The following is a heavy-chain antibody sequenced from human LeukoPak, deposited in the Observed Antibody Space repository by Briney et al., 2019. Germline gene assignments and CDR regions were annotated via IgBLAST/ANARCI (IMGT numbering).Heavy chain of an antibody. CDR1: GGTFSSYA. D-gene: IGHD3-10*01. J-gene: IGHJ4*02. Sequence: SVKVSCKASGGTFSSYAISWVRQAPGQGLEWMGGIIPIFGTANYAQKFQGRVTITADESTSTAYMELSSLRSEDTAVYYCARLFKAGYYFDYWGQGTLVTVSS. CDR3: ARLFKAGYYFDY. CDR2: IIPIFGTA. V-gene: IGHV1-69*13.